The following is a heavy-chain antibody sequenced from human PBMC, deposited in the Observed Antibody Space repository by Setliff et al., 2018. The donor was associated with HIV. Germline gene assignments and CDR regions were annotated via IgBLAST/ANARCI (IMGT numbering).Heavy chain of an antibody. CDR1: GYTFTSYG. CDR3: ARDQDEWLPQYWYFDL. CDR2: ISAYNGNT. Sequence: GASVKVSCKASGYTFTSYGISWVRQAPGQGLEWVGWISAYNGNTNYAQKLQDRVTMTTDTSTSTAYMELRSLRSDDTAVYYCARDQDEWLPQYWYFDLWGRGTLVTVSS. J-gene: IGHJ2*01. V-gene: IGHV1-18*01. D-gene: IGHD3-3*01.